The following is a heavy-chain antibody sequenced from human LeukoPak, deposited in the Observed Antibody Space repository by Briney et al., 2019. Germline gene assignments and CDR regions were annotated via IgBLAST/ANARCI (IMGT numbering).Heavy chain of an antibody. D-gene: IGHD3-10*01. J-gene: IGHJ4*02. V-gene: IGHV3-30*04. CDR2: ISYDGSSK. CDR3: ARECRWFGELPMYYFDY. CDR1: GFTFSNYD. Sequence: PGGSLRLSCAAFGFTFSNYDMEWVRQAPGKGLEWVALISYDGSSKYYADSVKGRFTISRDNSKNTLYLQMNSLRAEDTAVYYCARECRWFGELPMYYFDYWGQGTLVTVSS.